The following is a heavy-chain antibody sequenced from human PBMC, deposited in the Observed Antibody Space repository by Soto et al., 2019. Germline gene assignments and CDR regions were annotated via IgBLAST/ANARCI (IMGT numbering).Heavy chain of an antibody. D-gene: IGHD3-16*01. Sequence: SQTLSLTCAISGDSVSGNNSSWHLIRQSPSRGVEWLGRTYSRSTWYNDYSISAKGRITINPDTSKNQFSLQLNSVTPEDTAVYYGARLLSGGEFDHWGQGTLVTVSS. J-gene: IGHJ5*02. V-gene: IGHV6-1*01. CDR2: TYSRSTWYN. CDR1: GDSVSGNNSS. CDR3: ARLLSGGEFDH.